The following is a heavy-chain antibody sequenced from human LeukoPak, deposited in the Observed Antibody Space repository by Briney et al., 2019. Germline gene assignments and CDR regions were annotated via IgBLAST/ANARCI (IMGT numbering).Heavy chain of an antibody. J-gene: IGHJ4*02. Sequence: GGSLRLSCAASGFNFGTYAMTWVRQAPGKGLEWVSSIGSSGSSTYYADSVKGRFTISRDNAKNSLYLQMNSLRAEDTAVYYCARGFCSGGSCSTPFDYWGQGTLVTVSS. D-gene: IGHD2-15*01. V-gene: IGHV3-48*03. CDR3: ARGFCSGGSCSTPFDY. CDR1: GFNFGTYA. CDR2: IGSSGSST.